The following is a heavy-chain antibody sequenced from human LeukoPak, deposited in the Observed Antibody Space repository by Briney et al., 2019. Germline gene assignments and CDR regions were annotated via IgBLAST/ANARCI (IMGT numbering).Heavy chain of an antibody. Sequence: PGGSLRLSCAVSGFSFSNYAMSWVRQAPGKGLEWVSGISGNGDITYYADSVKGRFTISRDNSKNTLYLQMNSLRAEDTAIYYCANTLGTSGSSRLSKNWFDPWGQGTLVTVSS. V-gene: IGHV3-23*01. CDR3: ANTLGTSGSSRLSKNWFDP. CDR1: GFSFSNYA. J-gene: IGHJ5*02. CDR2: ISGNGDIT. D-gene: IGHD6-6*01.